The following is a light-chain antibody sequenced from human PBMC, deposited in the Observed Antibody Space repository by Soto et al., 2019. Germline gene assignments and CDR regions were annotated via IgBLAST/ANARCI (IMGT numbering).Light chain of an antibody. CDR1: QDISHY. CDR3: QQAYTFPRT. V-gene: IGKV1D-12*01. J-gene: IGKJ1*01. CDR2: GAS. Sequence: DIQVTPSPSSVSASVGDRVTITCRASQDISHYLAWYQQKPGKAPKLLIYGASSLQSGVPSRFSGSGAGTDFTPTISSLQPEDFATFYCQQAYTFPRTFGQGTKVEIQ.